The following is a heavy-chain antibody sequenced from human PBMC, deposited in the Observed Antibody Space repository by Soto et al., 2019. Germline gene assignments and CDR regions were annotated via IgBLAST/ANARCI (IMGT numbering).Heavy chain of an antibody. CDR2: TYHSGSP. Sequence: SETLSLTCAVSGGPISSGGYTWTWIRQPPGQGLEWIGYTYHSGSPYYNPSLKSRVTISVDRSKNQFSLKLSSVTAADTAVYYCARQRIAAAGTGWFDPWGQGTLVTVSS. CDR1: GGPISSGGYT. J-gene: IGHJ5*02. V-gene: IGHV4-30-2*01. D-gene: IGHD6-13*01. CDR3: ARQRIAAAGTGWFDP.